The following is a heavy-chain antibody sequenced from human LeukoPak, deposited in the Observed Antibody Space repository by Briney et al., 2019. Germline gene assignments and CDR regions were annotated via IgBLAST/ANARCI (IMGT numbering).Heavy chain of an antibody. Sequence: ASVKVSCKASGYAFNSSYMHWVRQAPGQGLEWMGIINPSDDSTNYAQKFQGRVTITADESTSTAYMELSSLRSEDTAVYYCASGSYLPFDYWGQGTLVTVSS. CDR1: GYAFNSSY. V-gene: IGHV1-46*02. D-gene: IGHD1-26*01. CDR2: INPSDDST. CDR3: ASGSYLPFDY. J-gene: IGHJ4*02.